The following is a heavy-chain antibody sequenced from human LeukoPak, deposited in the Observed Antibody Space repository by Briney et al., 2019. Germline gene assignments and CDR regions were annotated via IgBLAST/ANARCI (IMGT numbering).Heavy chain of an antibody. Sequence: GGSLRLSCAVSGFTVSSNYMSWARQAPGKGLEWVSLISSGGTYEYYADSVKGRFTISRDNSKNTLYLQLNSLRAEDTAEYYCARDSTYYYDSGSSGPHYFDNWGQGTLVTVSS. CDR2: ISSGGTYE. J-gene: IGHJ4*02. CDR3: ARDSTYYYDSGSSGPHYFDN. CDR1: GFTVSSNY. D-gene: IGHD3-10*01. V-gene: IGHV3-30*01.